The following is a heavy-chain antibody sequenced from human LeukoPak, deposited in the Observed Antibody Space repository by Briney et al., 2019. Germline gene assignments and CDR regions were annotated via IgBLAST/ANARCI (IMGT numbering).Heavy chain of an antibody. CDR1: GFTFSSYA. J-gene: IGHJ4*02. V-gene: IGHV3-23*01. Sequence: PGGSLRLSCAASGFTFSSYAMTWVRKAPGKGLEWVSTISGSGGSTYYADSVKGRVTISRDNSKNTLHLQMNSLRAEDTAIYYCAKSSDYYDSSAYSHWGQGTLVTVSS. CDR3: AKSSDYYDSSAYSH. CDR2: ISGSGGST. D-gene: IGHD3-22*01.